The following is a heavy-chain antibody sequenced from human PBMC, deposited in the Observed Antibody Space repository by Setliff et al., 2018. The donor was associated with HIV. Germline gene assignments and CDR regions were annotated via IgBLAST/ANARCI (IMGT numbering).Heavy chain of an antibody. D-gene: IGHD2-15*01. J-gene: IGHJ6*03. CDR3: ARSLAYCSGGGCSSGNYYYMDV. Sequence: SETLSLTCDVSGGSISSFNWWSWVRQSPGKGLEWIGEIYHTGSTNYSPSLKSRVTISVDKSKNQFSLRLTSLIAADTAVYYCARSLAYCSGGGCSSGNYYYMDVWGKGTTVTVSS. CDR1: GGSISSFNW. CDR2: IYHTGST. V-gene: IGHV4-4*02.